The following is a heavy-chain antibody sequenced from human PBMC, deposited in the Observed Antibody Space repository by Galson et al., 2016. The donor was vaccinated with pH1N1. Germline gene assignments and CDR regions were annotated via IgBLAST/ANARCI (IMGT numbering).Heavy chain of an antibody. Sequence: SLRLSCAASGFTFDDYAMYWVRQAPGKGLEWVSGISWNSGSIGYADSVKGRFTISRDNAKNSLYLQMNSPRAEDTALYYCAKSSGWFWGYFDYWGQGTLVTVSS. V-gene: IGHV3-9*01. D-gene: IGHD6-19*01. J-gene: IGHJ4*02. CDR1: GFTFDDYA. CDR2: ISWNSGSI. CDR3: AKSSGWFWGYFDY.